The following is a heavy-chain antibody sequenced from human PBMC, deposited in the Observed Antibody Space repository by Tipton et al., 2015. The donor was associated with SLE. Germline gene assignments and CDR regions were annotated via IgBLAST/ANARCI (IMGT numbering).Heavy chain of an antibody. J-gene: IGHJ5*02. V-gene: IGHV4-34*01. CDR1: GGSFSGYY. CDR3: VRGHPHIVVLIGGGWFDP. Sequence: TLSLTCAVYGGSFSGYYWTWIRQPPGKGLGWIGEINHGGSTNYNPSLKSRVTISEDTSKNQFSLKLTSVTAADTAIYYCVRGHPHIVVLIGGGWFDPWGQGTLVTVSS. CDR2: INHGGST. D-gene: IGHD2-21*01.